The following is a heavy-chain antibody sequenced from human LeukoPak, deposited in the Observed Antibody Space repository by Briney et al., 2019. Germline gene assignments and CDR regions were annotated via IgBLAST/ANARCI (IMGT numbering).Heavy chain of an antibody. J-gene: IGHJ4*02. V-gene: IGHV3-23*01. CDR3: AKDLNYYDSGGFYYVYDY. Sequence: GGSLRLSCAVSGFTFSNYAMNWVRQAPGKGLEWVSAISGGGGSTHYADSVKGRFTISRDNAKSTLYLQMNSLRAEDTAIYYCAKDLNYYDSGGFYYVYDYWGQGTLVTVSS. CDR2: ISGGGGST. CDR1: GFTFSNYA. D-gene: IGHD3-22*01.